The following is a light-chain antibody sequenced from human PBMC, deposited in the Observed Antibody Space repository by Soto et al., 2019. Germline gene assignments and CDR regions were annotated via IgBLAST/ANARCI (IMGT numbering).Light chain of an antibody. CDR1: QSFRGL. V-gene: IGKV3-11*01. CDR3: QQRHMWPIT. Sequence: EIVMTQSPATLSVSPGERATLSCRASQSFRGLLACYQQKPGQAPRLLIYDAYNRATGIPPRFSGSGSGTDFTLTISSLEPEDSAVYYCQQRHMWPITFGQGTRLEIK. J-gene: IGKJ5*01. CDR2: DAY.